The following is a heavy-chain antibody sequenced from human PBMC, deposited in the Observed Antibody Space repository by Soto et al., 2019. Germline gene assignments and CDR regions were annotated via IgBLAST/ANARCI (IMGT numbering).Heavy chain of an antibody. J-gene: IGHJ6*02. D-gene: IGHD4-17*01. Sequence: ASVKVSCKVSGYTLTELSMHWVRQAPGKGLEWMGGFDPEDGETIYAQKFQGRVTLTEDTSTDTAYMELSSLRSEDTAVYYCATHNDVYGGNSVAYYHGMDVWRQGTTVTISS. CDR3: ATHNDVYGGNSVAYYHGMDV. V-gene: IGHV1-24*01. CDR2: FDPEDGET. CDR1: GYTLTELS.